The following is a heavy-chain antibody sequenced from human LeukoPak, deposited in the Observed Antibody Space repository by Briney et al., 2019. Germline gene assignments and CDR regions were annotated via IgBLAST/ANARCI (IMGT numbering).Heavy chain of an antibody. D-gene: IGHD1-26*01. CDR3: ASGMGATSVDY. CDR2: ISSSGSTI. CDR1: GFTFRDYY. Sequence: PWGSLGPPCAAPGFTFRDYYMSLIRPAPGKGLGWVSYISSSGSTIYYADSVKGRFTISRDNAKNSLYLQMNSLRAEDTAVYYCASGMGATSVDYWGQGTLVTVSS. V-gene: IGHV3-11*01. J-gene: IGHJ4*02.